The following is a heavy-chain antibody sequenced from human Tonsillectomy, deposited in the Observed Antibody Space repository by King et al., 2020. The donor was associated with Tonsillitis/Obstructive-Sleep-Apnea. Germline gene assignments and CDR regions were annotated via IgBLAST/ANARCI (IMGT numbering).Heavy chain of an antibody. J-gene: IGHJ5*02. D-gene: IGHD2-15*01. V-gene: IGHV3-9*01. CDR1: GFTFDNYA. CDR3: AKGGGRGVVVPNWFDP. Sequence: QLVQSGGGLVQPGRSLRLSCAASGFTFDNYAMHWVRQAPGKGLEWVSGISWNSGSIGYADSVKGRFTISRDNAKNSLYLQMNSLRAEYTALYYCAKGGGRGVVVPNWFDPWGQGTLVTVSS. CDR2: ISWNSGSI.